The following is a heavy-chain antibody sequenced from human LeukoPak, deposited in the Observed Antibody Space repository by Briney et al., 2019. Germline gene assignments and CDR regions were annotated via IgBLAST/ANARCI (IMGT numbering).Heavy chain of an antibody. CDR2: IYHSGST. J-gene: IGHJ4*02. V-gene: IGHV4-59*08. CDR3: ARQLYDSSGYPFDY. CDR1: GASITTYY. Sequence: SETLSLTCTVSGASITTYYWSWIRQPPGKGLEWIGYIYHSGSTKYNPSLKSRVTISVDTSKNQFSLRLSSVTAADTAVYCCARQLYDSSGYPFDYWGQGTLVTVSS. D-gene: IGHD3-22*01.